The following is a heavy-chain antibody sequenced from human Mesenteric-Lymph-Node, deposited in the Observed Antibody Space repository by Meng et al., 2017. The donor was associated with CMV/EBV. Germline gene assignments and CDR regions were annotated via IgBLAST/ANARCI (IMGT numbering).Heavy chain of an antibody. D-gene: IGHD3-10*01. V-gene: IGHV4-59*02. CDR1: GDSVTNYY. Sequence: SETLSLTCTVSGDSVTNYYWSWIRQPPGKGLEWIGYIYYTGSANNYNPSLESRVTISVVTPKNQFSLKLTSVSAADTAVYYCARHPGERWYFDLWGRGTLVTVSS. CDR3: ARHPGERWYFDL. CDR2: IYYTGSAN. J-gene: IGHJ2*01.